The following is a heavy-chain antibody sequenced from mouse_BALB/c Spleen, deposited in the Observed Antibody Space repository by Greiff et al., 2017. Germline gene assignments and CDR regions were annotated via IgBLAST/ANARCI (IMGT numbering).Heavy chain of an antibody. Sequence: EVMLVESGGGLVKPGGSLKLSCAASGFTFSDYYMYWVRQTPEKRLEWVATISDGGSYTYYPDSVKGRFTISRDNAKNNLYLQMSSLKSEDTAMYYCARAYGNYGYFDVWGAGTTVTVSS. J-gene: IGHJ1*01. CDR3: ARAYGNYGYFDV. V-gene: IGHV5-4*02. CDR2: ISDGGSYT. CDR1: GFTFSDYY. D-gene: IGHD2-1*01.